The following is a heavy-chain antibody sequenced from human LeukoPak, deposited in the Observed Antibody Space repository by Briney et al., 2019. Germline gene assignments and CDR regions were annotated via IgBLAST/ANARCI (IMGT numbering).Heavy chain of an antibody. V-gene: IGHV4-30-4*08. J-gene: IGHJ3*02. D-gene: IGHD3-22*01. CDR2: IYYSGST. CDR3: ARRKEYYYDSSGYYLDAFDI. CDR1: GGSISSGDYY. Sequence: PSETLSLTCTVSGGSISSGDYYWSWIRQLPGKGLEWIGYIYYSGSTYYNPSLKSRVTISVDTSKNQFSLKLSSVTAADTAVYYCARRKEYYYDSSGYYLDAFDIWGQGTMVTVSS.